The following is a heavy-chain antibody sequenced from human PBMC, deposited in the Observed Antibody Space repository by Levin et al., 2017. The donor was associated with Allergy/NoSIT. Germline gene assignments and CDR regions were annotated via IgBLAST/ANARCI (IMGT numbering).Heavy chain of an antibody. J-gene: IGHJ3*02. CDR1: GGSISSGDYY. CDR2: IYYSGST. V-gene: IGHV4-30-4*01. CDR3: AREWGYGDYEGDAFDI. D-gene: IGHD4-17*01. Sequence: SETLSLTCTVSGGSISSGDYYWSWIRQPPGKGLEWIGYIYYSGSTYYNPSLKSRVTISVDTSKNQFSLKLSSVTAADTAVYYCAREWGYGDYEGDAFDIWGQGTMVTVSS.